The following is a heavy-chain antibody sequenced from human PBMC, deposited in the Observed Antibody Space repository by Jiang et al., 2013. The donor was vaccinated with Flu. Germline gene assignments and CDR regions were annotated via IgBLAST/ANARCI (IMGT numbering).Heavy chain of an antibody. D-gene: IGHD6-19*01. CDR3: ARSMAGFEMYNWFDP. CDR2: INHSGST. J-gene: IGHJ5*02. V-gene: IGHV4-34*01. Sequence: KPSETLSLTCAVYGGSFSGYYWSWIRQPPGKGLEWIGEINHSGSTNYNPSLKSRVTISVDTSKNQFSLKLSSVTAADTAVYYCARSMAGFEMYNWFDPWGQGTLVTVSS. CDR1: GGSFSGYY.